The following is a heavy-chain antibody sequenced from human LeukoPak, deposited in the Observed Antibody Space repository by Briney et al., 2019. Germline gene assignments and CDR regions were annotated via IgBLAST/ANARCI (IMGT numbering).Heavy chain of an antibody. J-gene: IGHJ4*02. CDR3: ATDTLNYYDSSGYSYYFDY. CDR2: FDPEDGET. V-gene: IGHV1-24*01. Sequence: ASVKVSCKVSGYTLTELSMHWVRQAPGKGLEWMGGFDPEDGETIYAQKFQGRVTMTEDTSADTAYMKLSSLRSEDTAVYYCATDTLNYYDSSGYSYYFDYWGQGTLVTVSS. D-gene: IGHD3-22*01. CDR1: GYTLTELS.